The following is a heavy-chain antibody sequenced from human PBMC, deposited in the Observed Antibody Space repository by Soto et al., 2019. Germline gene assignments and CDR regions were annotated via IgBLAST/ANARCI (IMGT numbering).Heavy chain of an antibody. CDR1: GFTFSSYA. D-gene: IGHD2-15*01. Sequence: GGSLRLSCVASGFTFSSYAMSWVRQAPGKGLEWVSAISGSGGSTYYADSVKGRFTISRDNSKNTLYLQMNSLRAEDTAVYYCAKDPSYCSGGSCYFEYFDYWGQGTLVTVSS. CDR2: ISGSGGST. J-gene: IGHJ4*02. V-gene: IGHV3-23*01. CDR3: AKDPSYCSGGSCYFEYFDY.